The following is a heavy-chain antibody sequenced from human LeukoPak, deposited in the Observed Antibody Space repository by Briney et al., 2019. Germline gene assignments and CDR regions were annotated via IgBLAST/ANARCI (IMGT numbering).Heavy chain of an antibody. J-gene: IGHJ4*02. V-gene: IGHV3-23*01. CDR1: GFTFSSYG. D-gene: IGHD3-22*01. CDR3: ARDHKYYYDSSGYYPAGY. Sequence: GGSLRLSCAASGFTFSSYGMSWVRQAPGKGLEGVSGISVSGGSTYYADSVKGRFTISRDNSKNTLYLQMNSLRAEDTAVYYCARDHKYYYDSSGYYPAGYWGQGTLVTVSS. CDR2: ISVSGGST.